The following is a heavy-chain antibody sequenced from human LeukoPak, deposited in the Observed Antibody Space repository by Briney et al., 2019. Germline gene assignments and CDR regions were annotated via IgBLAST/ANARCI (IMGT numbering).Heavy chain of an antibody. Sequence: PSETLSLTCTVSGGSMSSTNYYWGWIRQPPGKGLEWIGSIYNSGNTYYNPSLKSRVTISVDTSKNQFSLKLSSVTAADTAVYYCARVRDGYNDYWGQGTLVTVSS. D-gene: IGHD5-24*01. J-gene: IGHJ4*02. V-gene: IGHV4-39*07. CDR3: ARVRDGYNDY. CDR2: IYNSGNT. CDR1: GGSMSSTNYY.